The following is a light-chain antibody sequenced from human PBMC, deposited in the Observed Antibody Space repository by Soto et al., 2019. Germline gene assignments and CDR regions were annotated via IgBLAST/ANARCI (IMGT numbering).Light chain of an antibody. J-gene: IGLJ1*01. CDR2: DVS. Sequence: QSVLTQPASVSGSPGQSITISCTGTSSDVGGYNYVSWYQQHPGKAPKLMIYDVSNRPSGVSNRFSGSKSGNTASLTISGLQAEDEADYYCSSYTSSSTLFGTGTKV. CDR3: SSYTSSSTL. V-gene: IGLV2-14*01. CDR1: SSDVGGYNY.